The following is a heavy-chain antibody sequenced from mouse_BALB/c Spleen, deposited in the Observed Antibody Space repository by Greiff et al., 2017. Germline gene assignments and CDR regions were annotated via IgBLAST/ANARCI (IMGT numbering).Heavy chain of an antibody. V-gene: IGHV5-6-4*01. CDR3: ARDRPRGAMDY. Sequence: EVKLVESGGGLVKPGGSLKLSCAASGFTFSSYAMSWVRQTPEKRLEWVATISSGGSYTYYPDSVKGRFTISRDNAKTTLYLQMSSLKSEDTAMYYCARDRPRGAMDYWGQGTSVTVSS. CDR1: GFTFSSYA. CDR2: ISSGGSYT. J-gene: IGHJ4*01.